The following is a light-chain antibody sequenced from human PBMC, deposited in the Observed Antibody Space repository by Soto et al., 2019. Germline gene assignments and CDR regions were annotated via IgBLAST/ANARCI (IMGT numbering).Light chain of an antibody. CDR2: GAS. CDR1: QSVSNNY. V-gene: IGKV3-20*01. CDR3: QQYGSSGT. J-gene: IGKJ1*01. Sequence: RASQSVSNNYLAWYQQKPGQAPRLLIYGASNRATGIPDRFSGSGSGTDFTLTISRLEPEDFAVYYCQQYGSSGTFGQGTKVDIK.